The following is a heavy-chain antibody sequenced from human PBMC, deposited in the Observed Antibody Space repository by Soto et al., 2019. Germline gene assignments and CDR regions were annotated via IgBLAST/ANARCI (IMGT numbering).Heavy chain of an antibody. Sequence: EVQLVESGGGLVQPGRSLRLSCAASGFTFSSYWLSWVRQAPGKGLEWVADIKQDGSERYYVASVMGRFTISRDSAKNSLYLQMNSLRVEDTAVYYCAREGVYGLGVWGQGTTVTVSS. CDR3: AREGVYGLGV. V-gene: IGHV3-7*03. CDR2: IKQDGSER. D-gene: IGHD3-16*01. CDR1: GFTFSSYW. J-gene: IGHJ6*02.